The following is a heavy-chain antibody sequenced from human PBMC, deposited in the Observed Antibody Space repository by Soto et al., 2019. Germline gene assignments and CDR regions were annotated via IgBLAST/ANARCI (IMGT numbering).Heavy chain of an antibody. CDR3: ARDQLYYNDISGRPLNAFDV. CDR1: VFPFSSYS. Sequence: GGSLRLSCAASVFPFSSYSMNWVRQAPGKGLEWVSSISSSSSYIYYADSVKGRFTISRDNAKNSLYLQMNSLRAEDTAVYYCARDQLYYNDISGRPLNAFDVWGQGTMVTVSS. V-gene: IGHV3-21*01. D-gene: IGHD3-22*01. J-gene: IGHJ3*01. CDR2: ISSSSSYI.